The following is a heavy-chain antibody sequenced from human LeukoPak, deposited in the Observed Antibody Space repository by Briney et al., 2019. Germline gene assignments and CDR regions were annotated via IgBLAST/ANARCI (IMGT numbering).Heavy chain of an antibody. D-gene: IGHD4-11*01. J-gene: IGHJ6*03. CDR2: MNQAGSEK. Sequence: PGGSLRLSCAASGFTFSKDWMGWVRQAPGKGLEWVANMNQAGSEKYYVDSVKGRFTISRDNARNSLYLQMNSLRAEDTAVYYCARDRVTTSSWPRVEYYYMDVWGKGTTVTISS. CDR3: ARDRVTTSSWPRVEYYYMDV. V-gene: IGHV3-7*01. CDR1: GFTFSKDW.